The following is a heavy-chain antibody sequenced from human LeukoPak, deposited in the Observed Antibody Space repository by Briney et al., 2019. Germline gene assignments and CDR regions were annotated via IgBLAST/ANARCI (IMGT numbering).Heavy chain of an antibody. CDR2: ISAYNGNT. J-gene: IGHJ5*02. Sequence: ASVKVSCKASGGTFSSYAISWVRQAPGQGLEWMGWISAYNGNTNYAQKLQGRVTMTTDTSTSTAYMELRSLRSDDTAVYYCARAPYDFWSGNNWFDPWGQGTLVTVSS. CDR3: ARAPYDFWSGNNWFDP. D-gene: IGHD3-3*01. V-gene: IGHV1-18*01. CDR1: GGTFSSYA.